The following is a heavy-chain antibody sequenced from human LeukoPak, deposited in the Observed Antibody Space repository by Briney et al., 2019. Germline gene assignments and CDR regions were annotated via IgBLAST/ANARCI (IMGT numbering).Heavy chain of an antibody. CDR1: GGSISSGGYY. V-gene: IGHV4-31*03. J-gene: IGHJ4*01. D-gene: IGHD6-6*01. CDR2: IYYSGST. CDR3: AREEYSSSRKIDY. Sequence: SETLSLTCTVSGGSISSGGYYWSWIRQHPGKGLEWIGYIYYSGSTYYNPSLKSRVTISVDTSKNQFSLKLSSVTAADTAVYYCAREEYSSSRKIDYWGQEPWSPSPQ.